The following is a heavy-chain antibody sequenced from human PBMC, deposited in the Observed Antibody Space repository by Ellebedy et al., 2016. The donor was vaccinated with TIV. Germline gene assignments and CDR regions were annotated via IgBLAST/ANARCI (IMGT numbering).Heavy chain of an antibody. CDR1: GGSISSSSYY. CDR3: ARGLGYSSSWYIAGLDY. D-gene: IGHD6-13*01. Sequence: SETLSLTXTVSGGSISSSSYYWGWIRQPPGKGLEWIGSIYYSGSTYYNPSLKSRVTISVDTSKNQFSLKLSSVTAADTAVYYCARGLGYSSSWYIAGLDYWGQGTLVTVSS. V-gene: IGHV4-39*01. J-gene: IGHJ4*02. CDR2: IYYSGST.